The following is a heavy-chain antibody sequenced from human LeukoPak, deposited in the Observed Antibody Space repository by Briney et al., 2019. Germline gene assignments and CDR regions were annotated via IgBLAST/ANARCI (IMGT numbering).Heavy chain of an antibody. V-gene: IGHV6-1*01. D-gene: IGHD1-26*01. CDR2: TYYRSKWFN. CDR1: GDSVSTNNGA. Sequence: QTLSLTCAISGDSVSTNNGAWNWIRQSPSRGLKWLGRTYYRSKWFNDYAVSVKSRITISPDTSKNQLSLHLNSVTPEDTAVYYCARDEKWAFDYWGQGTLVTVSS. CDR3: ARDEKWAFDY. J-gene: IGHJ4*02.